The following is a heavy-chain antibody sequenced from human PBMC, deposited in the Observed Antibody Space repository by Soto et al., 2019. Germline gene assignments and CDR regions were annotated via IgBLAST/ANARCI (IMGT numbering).Heavy chain of an antibody. V-gene: IGHV4-30-4*01. Sequence: QVQLQESGPGLVKPSQTLSLTCTVSGGSISSGDYYWIWIRQPPGKGLEWVGYIYYSGSSYYNPSLKSRVSLSVDTAKKQFPRQLKSVKDENTDVNYCARDPLATVVTSYYYYGMDVGGQGTTVTVSS. CDR2: IYYSGSS. J-gene: IGHJ6*02. CDR1: GGSISSGDYY. D-gene: IGHD4-17*01. CDR3: ARDPLATVVTSYYYYGMDV.